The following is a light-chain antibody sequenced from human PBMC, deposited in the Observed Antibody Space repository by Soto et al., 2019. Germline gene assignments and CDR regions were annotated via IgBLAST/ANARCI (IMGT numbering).Light chain of an antibody. Sequence: QSALTQPPSASGSPGQSVTISCTGTSSDVGGYNYVSWYQQYPGRAPKLMIYGVTKRPSGVPDRFSGSKSGNTASLTVSGLQAEGEADYYCSSYAASNNFYFVFGGGTKLTVL. CDR3: SSYAASNNFYFV. CDR1: SSDVGGYNY. CDR2: GVT. V-gene: IGLV2-8*01. J-gene: IGLJ3*02.